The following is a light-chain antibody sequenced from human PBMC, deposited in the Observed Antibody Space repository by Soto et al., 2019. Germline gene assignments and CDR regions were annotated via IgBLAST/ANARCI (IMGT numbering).Light chain of an antibody. CDR1: PSVANF. J-gene: IGKJ5*01. Sequence: EIVLTQSPSTLSLSPGERATLSCRASPSVANFVAWYQQKPGQAPRLLIYGAFNRATGIPARFSGSGSGTDFTLTISYLEPEDFAVYYCQQYGSSPRGITFGQGTRLEIK. CDR3: QQYGSSPRGIT. V-gene: IGKV3-20*01. CDR2: GAF.